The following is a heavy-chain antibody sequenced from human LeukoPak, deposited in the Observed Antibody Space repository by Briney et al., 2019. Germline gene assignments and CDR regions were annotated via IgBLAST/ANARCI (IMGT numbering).Heavy chain of an antibody. Sequence: GGSLRLSCAASEFTFSRYWMTWVRQAPGRGLEWVGNIKEDGSQDYYADSVKGRFTISRDNSKNSLYLQINSLRAEDTAVYYCARDWYNNSDAFDLWGRGTMVTVSS. V-gene: IGHV3-7*01. CDR2: IKEDGSQD. CDR3: ARDWYNNSDAFDL. J-gene: IGHJ3*01. D-gene: IGHD4-11*01. CDR1: EFTFSRYW.